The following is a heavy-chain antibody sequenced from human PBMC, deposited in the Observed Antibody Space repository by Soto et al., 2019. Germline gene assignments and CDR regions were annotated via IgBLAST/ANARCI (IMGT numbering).Heavy chain of an antibody. J-gene: IGHJ4*02. CDR1: GGTFSSYA. Sequence: QVQLVQSGAEVKKPGSSVKVSCKASGGTFSSYAISWVRQAPGQGLEWMGGIITIFGTANYAQKFQGRVTITADESTSTASMELSSLRSEDTAVYYCATLNVDTATAGCYWGQGTLVTVSS. D-gene: IGHD5-18*01. CDR3: ATLNVDTATAGCY. V-gene: IGHV1-69*01. CDR2: IITIFGTA.